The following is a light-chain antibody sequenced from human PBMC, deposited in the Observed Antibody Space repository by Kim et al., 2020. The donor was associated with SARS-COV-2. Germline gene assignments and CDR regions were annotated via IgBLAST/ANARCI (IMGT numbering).Light chain of an antibody. CDR3: QQYNNWPDT. J-gene: IGKJ1*01. V-gene: IGKV3-15*01. CDR1: QSVSSN. Sequence: VSPGERAPLSCRASQSVSSNLAWYQQKPGQAPRLLIYGASTRATGIPARFSGSGSGTEFTLTISSLQSEDFAVYYCQQYNNWPDTFGQGTKVDIK. CDR2: GAS.